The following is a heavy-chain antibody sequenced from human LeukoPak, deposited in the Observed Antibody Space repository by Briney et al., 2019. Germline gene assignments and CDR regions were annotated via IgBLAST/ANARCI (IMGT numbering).Heavy chain of an antibody. Sequence: GGSLRLSCTASGFTFRSYAMSWVRQAPGKGLEWVSTITGSTGHTYYADSVKGRFTISRDNSKNTLYLQMNSLRAEDTAVYYCANGLYYYGMDVWGQGTTVTVSS. V-gene: IGHV3-23*01. D-gene: IGHD3/OR15-3a*01. CDR2: ITGSTGHT. J-gene: IGHJ6*02. CDR1: GFTFRSYA. CDR3: ANGLYYYGMDV.